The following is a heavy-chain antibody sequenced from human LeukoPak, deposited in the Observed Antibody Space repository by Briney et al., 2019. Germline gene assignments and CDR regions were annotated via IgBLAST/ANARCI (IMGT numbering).Heavy chain of an antibody. CDR3: ARVAHSSPHAFDI. CDR2: INHSGST. D-gene: IGHD4-11*01. J-gene: IGHJ3*02. V-gene: IGHV4-34*01. CDR1: GGSFSGYY. Sequence: SETLSLTCAVYGGSFSGYYWSWIRQPPGKGLEWIGEINHSGSTNYNPSLKSRVTISVDTSKNQFSLKLSSVTAADTAVYYCARVAHSSPHAFDIWGQGTMVTVSS.